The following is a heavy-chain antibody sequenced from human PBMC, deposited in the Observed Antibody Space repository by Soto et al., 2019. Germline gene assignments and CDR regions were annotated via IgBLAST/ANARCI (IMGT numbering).Heavy chain of an antibody. CDR2: INHSGST. CDR3: ARGVGGYSYGGLDS. Sequence: QVQLQQWGAGLLKPSETLSLTCAVYGGSFSDHYWSWIRQTPGKGLEWIGEINHSGSTNYNPSFKSRVTISVDTSKNPFSLSLSSVTAADTAVIYCARGVGGYSYGGLDSWGQGTLVTVSA. V-gene: IGHV4-34*01. D-gene: IGHD5-18*01. CDR1: GGSFSDHY. J-gene: IGHJ5*01.